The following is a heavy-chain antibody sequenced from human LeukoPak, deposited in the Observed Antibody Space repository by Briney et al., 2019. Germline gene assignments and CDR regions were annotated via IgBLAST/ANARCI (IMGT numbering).Heavy chain of an antibody. J-gene: IGHJ4*02. CDR1: GFTFSSYS. Sequence: KPGGSLRLSCAASGFTFSSYSMNWVRQAPGKGLEWVSSISSSGSYIYYADSVKGRFTISRDNAKNSLYLQMNSLRAEDTAVYYCARDSTYCGGDCYPRGLFDYWGQGTLVTVSS. CDR3: ARDSTYCGGDCYPRGLFDY. D-gene: IGHD2-21*01. V-gene: IGHV3-21*01. CDR2: ISSSGSYI.